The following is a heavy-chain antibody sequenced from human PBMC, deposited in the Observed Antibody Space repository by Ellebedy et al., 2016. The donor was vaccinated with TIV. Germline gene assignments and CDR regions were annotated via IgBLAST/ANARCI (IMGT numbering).Heavy chain of an antibody. Sequence: PGGSLRLSCIASGFTISDYAMHWVRQAPGKGLECVAVISYDGTNEYYADSVKGRFSISRDNSKNTLYLQMNSLRSDDTAIFFCARSNYDIFTGSGGNWFDPWGQGTLVTVSS. CDR3: ARSNYDIFTGSGGNWFDP. J-gene: IGHJ5*02. V-gene: IGHV3-30-3*01. CDR2: ISYDGTNE. CDR1: GFTISDYA. D-gene: IGHD3-9*01.